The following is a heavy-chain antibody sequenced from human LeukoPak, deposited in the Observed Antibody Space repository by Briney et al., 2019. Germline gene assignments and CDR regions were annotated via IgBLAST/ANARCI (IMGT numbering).Heavy chain of an antibody. CDR3: AKGYCSGGSCSYIYYYYYMDV. Sequence: GGSLRLSCAASGFTFSSYGMSWVRQAPGKGLEWVSAISGSGGSTYYADSVKGRFTISRDNSKNTLYLQMNSLRAEDTAVYYCAKGYCSGGSCSYIYYYYYMDVWGKGTTVTVSS. V-gene: IGHV3-23*01. D-gene: IGHD2-15*01. CDR2: ISGSGGST. CDR1: GFTFSSYG. J-gene: IGHJ6*03.